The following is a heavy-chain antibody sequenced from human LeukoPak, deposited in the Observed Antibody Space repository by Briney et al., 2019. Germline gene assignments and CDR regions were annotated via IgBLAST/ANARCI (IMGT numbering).Heavy chain of an antibody. CDR1: GYTFTSYD. CDR3: ARESSSSWHP. Sequence: ASVKVSCKASGYTFTSYDINWVRQATGQGLEWMGWMNPNSGNTGCAQKFQGRVTMTRNTSISTAYMELSSLRSEDTAVYYCARESSSSWHPWGQGTLVTVSS. J-gene: IGHJ5*02. D-gene: IGHD6-13*01. CDR2: MNPNSGNT. V-gene: IGHV1-8*01.